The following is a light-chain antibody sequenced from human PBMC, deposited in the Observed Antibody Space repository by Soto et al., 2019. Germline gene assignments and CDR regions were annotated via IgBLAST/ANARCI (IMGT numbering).Light chain of an antibody. CDR1: SSDVGPYNF. Sequence: QSALIQPRSVSGSPGQSVTISCTGTSSDVGPYNFVSWYQHHPGKAPKPMIYRVSQRPSGVPDRFSGSKSGNTASLTISGLQAEDEADYYCCSFADSNTYVVFGGGTKLTVL. CDR3: CSFADSNTYVV. CDR2: RVS. V-gene: IGLV2-11*01. J-gene: IGLJ2*01.